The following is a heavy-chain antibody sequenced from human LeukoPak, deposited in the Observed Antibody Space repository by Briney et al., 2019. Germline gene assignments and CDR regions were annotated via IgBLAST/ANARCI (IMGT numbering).Heavy chain of an antibody. Sequence: PSETLSLTCAVYGGSFSGYYWSWIRQPPGKGLEWIGEINHRGNTNYNPSLKSRVTISVDTSKNQFSLQLSSVTAADTAVYYCARGLGYCGSTSCSFDYWGQGTLVTVSS. CDR2: INHRGNT. D-gene: IGHD2-2*01. CDR3: ARGLGYCGSTSCSFDY. V-gene: IGHV4-34*01. J-gene: IGHJ4*02. CDR1: GGSFSGYY.